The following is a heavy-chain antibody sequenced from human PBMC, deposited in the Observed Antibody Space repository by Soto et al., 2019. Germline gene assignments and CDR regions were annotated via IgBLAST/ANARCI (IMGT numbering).Heavy chain of an antibody. CDR3: ARTVVATIFGRFDY. CDR1: GGSFSGYY. Sequence: SETLSLTXAVYGGSFSGYYWSWIRQPPGKGLEWIGEINHSGSTNYNPSLKSRVTISVDTSKNQFSLKLSSVTAADTAVYYCARTVVATIFGRFDYWGQGTLVTVPQ. V-gene: IGHV4-34*01. D-gene: IGHD5-12*01. CDR2: INHSGST. J-gene: IGHJ4*02.